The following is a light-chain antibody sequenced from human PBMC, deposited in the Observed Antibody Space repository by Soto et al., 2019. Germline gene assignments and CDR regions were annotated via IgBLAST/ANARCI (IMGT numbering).Light chain of an antibody. CDR2: GAS. Sequence: EIMMTQSPVTLSVSPGERATLSCRASQSVNSNLAWYQQKPGQAPRLLIYGASTRATGIPASFIGNGSGTEFTLTASSLQPEDFAVYYCQQARSFPVTFGQGTRREIK. V-gene: IGKV3-15*01. CDR1: QSVNSN. J-gene: IGKJ5*01. CDR3: QQARSFPVT.